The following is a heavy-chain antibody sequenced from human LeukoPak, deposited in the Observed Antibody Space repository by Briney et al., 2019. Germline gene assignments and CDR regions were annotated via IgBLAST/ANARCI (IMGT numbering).Heavy chain of an antibody. V-gene: IGHV3-21*01. CDR2: IISSSSYI. J-gene: IGHJ4*02. CDR3: ARYRNTGFWSGYYTNYFDY. CDR1: GFTFSSYS. D-gene: IGHD3-3*01. Sequence: GGSLRLSCAASGFTFSSYSMNWVRQAPGKGLEWVSSIISSSSYIYYADSLKGRFTISRDNAKNPLYMQMNSLRAEDTAVYYCARYRNTGFWSGYYTNYFDYWGQGTLVTVSS.